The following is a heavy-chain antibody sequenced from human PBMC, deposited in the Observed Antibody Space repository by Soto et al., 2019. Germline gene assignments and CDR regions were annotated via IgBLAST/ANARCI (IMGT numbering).Heavy chain of an antibody. CDR3: ARDAARDGYNEFDY. CDR2: IYYSGST. CDR1: WGTISSGGYY. V-gene: IGHV4-31*03. Sequence: PSETLSLTCTVSWGTISSGGYYWSWIRQHPGKGLEWIGYIYYSGSTYYNPSLKSRVTISVDTSKNQFSLKLSSVTAADTAVYYCARDAARDGYNEFDYWGQGTLVTVSS. J-gene: IGHJ4*02. D-gene: IGHD5-12*01.